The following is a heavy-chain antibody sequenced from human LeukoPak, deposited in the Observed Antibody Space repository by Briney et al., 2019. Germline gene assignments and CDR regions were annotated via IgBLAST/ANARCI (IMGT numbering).Heavy chain of an antibody. CDR3: ARVGHCNSASCPVGGFDP. V-gene: IGHV1-8*01. CDR2: MDPNGGDA. CDR1: GYTFTSYA. D-gene: IGHD2-2*01. J-gene: IGHJ5*02. Sequence: ASVTVSCKASGYTFTSYAIHWVRQATGQGLEWMGWMDPNGGDAGYAQKFQGRVTMTRSTSITTAYMELSSLRSEDTAVYYCARVGHCNSASCPVGGFDPWGQGTLVTVSA.